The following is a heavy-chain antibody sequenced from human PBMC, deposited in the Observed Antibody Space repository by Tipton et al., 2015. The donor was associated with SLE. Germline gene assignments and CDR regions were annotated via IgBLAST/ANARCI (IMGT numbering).Heavy chain of an antibody. CDR3: AREGGSF. CDR2: IYYSGST. CDR1: GGSISGTSYY. Sequence: TLSLTCTVSGGSISGTSYYWGWIRQSPGKGLEWIGNIYYSGSTNYNPSLKSRVTMSVDTSKNQFSLKLSSVTAADTAVYYCAREGGSFWGQGTLVTVSS. J-gene: IGHJ4*02. V-gene: IGHV4-39*07. D-gene: IGHD1-26*01.